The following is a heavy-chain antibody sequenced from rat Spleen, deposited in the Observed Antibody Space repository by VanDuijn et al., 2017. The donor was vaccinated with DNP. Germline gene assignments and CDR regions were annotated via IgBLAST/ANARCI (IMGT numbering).Heavy chain of an antibody. V-gene: IGHV3-1*01. Sequence: EVRLQESGPGLVKPSQSLSLTCSVTGSSITSNYWGWIRQFPGNKMEYIGHISFSGSPTYNPSLRSRISITRDTSKNLFFLHLDSVTTEDTATYYCARWVWYFDYWGQGIMVTVSS. CDR3: ARWVWYFDY. J-gene: IGHJ2*01. CDR1: GSSITSNY. CDR2: ISFSGSP.